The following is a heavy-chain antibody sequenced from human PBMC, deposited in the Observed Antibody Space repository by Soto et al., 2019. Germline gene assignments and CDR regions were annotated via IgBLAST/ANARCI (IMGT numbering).Heavy chain of an antibody. Sequence: GEALKISCKGSGYSFTSYWIGWVRQVPGKGLEWMGIIYTGDSDTRYSPSFQGQVTISADKSISTAYLQWSSLKASDTAIYYCAIRGASQWLKFWGQGTLVTVSS. V-gene: IGHV5-51*01. CDR1: GYSFTSYW. CDR2: IYTGDSDT. D-gene: IGHD6-19*01. J-gene: IGHJ4*02. CDR3: AIRGASQWLKF.